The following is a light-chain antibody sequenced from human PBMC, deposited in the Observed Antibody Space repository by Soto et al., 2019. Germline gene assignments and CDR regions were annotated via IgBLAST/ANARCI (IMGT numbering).Light chain of an antibody. CDR3: AAWNDSLSRLI. CDR2: TNN. Sequence: QSVLTQPPSASGTPGHRVTISCSGSRPSIGSNHVYWYQQLPGMALKLLIYTNNQRPSGVPDRFSASKSGTSASLAISGLAAEDWADYYCAAWNDSLSRLIFGGGTKLTVL. V-gene: IGLV1-47*02. CDR1: RPSIGSNH. J-gene: IGLJ2*01.